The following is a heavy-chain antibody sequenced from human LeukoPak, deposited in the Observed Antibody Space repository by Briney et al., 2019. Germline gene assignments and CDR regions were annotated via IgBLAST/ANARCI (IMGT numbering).Heavy chain of an antibody. CDR1: GGSISSYH. Sequence: PSETLSLTCTVSGGSISSYHCSWIRQPPGKGLEWIGYIYYSGSTNYNPSLKSRVTISVDTSKNQFSLKVNSVTAADTAVYYCARVVAGRRFDPWGQGTLVTVSS. D-gene: IGHD6-19*01. CDR2: IYYSGST. J-gene: IGHJ5*02. V-gene: IGHV4-59*01. CDR3: ARVVAGRRFDP.